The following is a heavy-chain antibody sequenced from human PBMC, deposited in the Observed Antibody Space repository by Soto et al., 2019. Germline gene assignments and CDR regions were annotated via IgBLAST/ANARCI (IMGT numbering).Heavy chain of an antibody. D-gene: IGHD3-16*01. J-gene: IGHJ5*02. CDR1: GGSISSPGYY. V-gene: IGHV4-31*03. Sequence: QVRLQESGPGLVKPSKTLSLTCSVSGGSISSPGYYWTWIRQQPGKSLEWIGHIFHSGTTSYNPSLQSRVTISSETSKNQFSLNLTSVTAADTAVYFCATGRWGAYGSPAGWFAPWGRGTLVRVSS. CDR2: IFHSGTT. CDR3: ATGRWGAYGSPAGWFAP.